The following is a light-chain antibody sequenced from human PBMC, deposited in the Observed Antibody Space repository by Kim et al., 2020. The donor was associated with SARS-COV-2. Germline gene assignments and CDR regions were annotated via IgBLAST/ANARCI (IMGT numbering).Light chain of an antibody. CDR3: QQYNNWPLT. J-gene: IGKJ4*01. V-gene: IGKV3-15*01. CDR2: GAS. CDR1: QSVSNH. Sequence: EKVMTQSPATLSVSPGERATLSCRASQSVSNHLAWYQRKPGQAPRLLIYGASTRATGIPARFSGSGSGTEFTLTISSLQSEDFAVYYCQQYNNWPLTFGGGTKVEIK.